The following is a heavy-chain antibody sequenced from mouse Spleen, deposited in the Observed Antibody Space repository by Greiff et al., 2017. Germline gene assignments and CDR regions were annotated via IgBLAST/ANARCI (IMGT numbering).Heavy chain of an antibody. CDR1: GFNIKDYY. V-gene: IGHV14-1*01. CDR2: IDPEDGDT. CDR3: TPYDYAYAMDY. Sequence: VQLQQSGAELVRPGASVKLSCTASGFNIKDYYMHWVKQRPEQGLEWIGRIDPEDGDTEYAPKFQGKATMTADTSSNTAYLQLSSLTSEDTAVYYCTPYDYAYAMDYWGQGTSVTVSS. J-gene: IGHJ4*01. D-gene: IGHD2-4*01.